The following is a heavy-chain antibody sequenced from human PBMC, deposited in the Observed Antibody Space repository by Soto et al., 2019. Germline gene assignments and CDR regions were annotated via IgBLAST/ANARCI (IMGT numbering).Heavy chain of an antibody. CDR3: XXXXXXTVTTSTYYGMDV. D-gene: IGHD4-17*01. Sequence: QVQLVQSGAEVKKPGSSVKVSCKASGGTFSSYAISWVRQAPGQGLEWMGGIIPIFGTANYAQKFQGRVTITADESTSTAYMELSSLRSEDTAVXXXXXXXXXTVTTSTYYGMDVWGQGTTVX. CDR1: GGTFSSYA. CDR2: IIPIFGTA. V-gene: IGHV1-69*01. J-gene: IGHJ6*02.